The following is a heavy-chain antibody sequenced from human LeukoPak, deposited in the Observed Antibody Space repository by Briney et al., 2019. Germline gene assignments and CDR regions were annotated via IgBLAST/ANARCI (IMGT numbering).Heavy chain of an antibody. D-gene: IGHD5-12*01. CDR2: FDPEDGET. Sequence: GATVKVSCKVSGYTLTKLSMHWVRQAPGKGLEWMGGFDPEDGETIYAQKFQGRVTMTEDTSTDTAYMELSSLRSEDTAVYYCATAFSGYDGNDYWGQGTLVTVSS. CDR1: GYTLTKLS. J-gene: IGHJ4*02. V-gene: IGHV1-24*01. CDR3: ATAFSGYDGNDY.